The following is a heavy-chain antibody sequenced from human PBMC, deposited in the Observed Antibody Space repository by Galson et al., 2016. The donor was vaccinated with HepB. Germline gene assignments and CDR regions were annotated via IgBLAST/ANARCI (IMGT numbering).Heavy chain of an antibody. D-gene: IGHD2-21*02. Sequence: SLRLSCAASGFAFKSYAMHWVRQAPGKGLEWVAVISYEGSNKYYADSVKGRFTVSRDNSKNTVDLQMSGLRADDTAVYYCARDRGAYCRGDCYFGWFDPWGQGTLVTVSS. CDR2: ISYEGSNK. CDR1: GFAFKSYA. J-gene: IGHJ5*02. V-gene: IGHV3-30*03. CDR3: ARDRGAYCRGDCYFGWFDP.